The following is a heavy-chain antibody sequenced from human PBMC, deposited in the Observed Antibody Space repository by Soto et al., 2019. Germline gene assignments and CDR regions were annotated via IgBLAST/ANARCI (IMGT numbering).Heavy chain of an antibody. CDR3: ARPQQTTVTFLDYYYGMDV. V-gene: IGHV3-30-3*01. CDR1: GFTFSSYA. J-gene: IGHJ6*02. CDR2: ISYDGSNK. D-gene: IGHD4-17*01. Sequence: QVQLVESGGGVVQPGRSLRLSCAASGFTFSSYAMHWVRQAPGEGLEWVAVISYDGSNKYYADSVKGRFTISRDNSKNTLHLQMNSLRAEDTAVYYCARPQQTTVTFLDYYYGMDVWGQGTTVTVSS.